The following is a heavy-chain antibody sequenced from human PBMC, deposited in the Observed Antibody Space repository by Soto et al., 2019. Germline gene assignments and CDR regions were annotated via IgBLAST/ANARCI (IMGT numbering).Heavy chain of an antibody. CDR1: CFTFNSYA. J-gene: IGHJ4*02. Sequence: GGSLRRSCAPSCFTFNSYAMHWVRQAPGKGLEYVSAVSCHGGITCYADCVKGRFTISSPYSKLPLLLQMGSLRAEDMALYHFPRFAGAGPNRGHFKFWGQGTLVTVSS. CDR3: PRFAGAGPNRGHFKF. CDR2: VSCHGGIT. D-gene: IGHD3-10*01. V-gene: IGHV3-64*02.